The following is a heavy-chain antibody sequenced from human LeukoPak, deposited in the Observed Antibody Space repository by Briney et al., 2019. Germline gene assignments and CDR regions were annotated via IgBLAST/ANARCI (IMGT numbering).Heavy chain of an antibody. J-gene: IGHJ6*02. CDR3: ARDNREAVPGIRYGMDV. CDR1: GGTFSSYA. V-gene: IGHV1-69*13. D-gene: IGHD6-19*01. CDR2: IIPIFGTA. Sequence: EASVKVSCKASGGTFSSYAISWVRQAPGQGLEWMGGIIPIFGTANYAQKFQGRVTITADESTSTAYMELSSLRSEDAAVYSCARDNREAVPGIRYGMDVWGQGTTATVSS.